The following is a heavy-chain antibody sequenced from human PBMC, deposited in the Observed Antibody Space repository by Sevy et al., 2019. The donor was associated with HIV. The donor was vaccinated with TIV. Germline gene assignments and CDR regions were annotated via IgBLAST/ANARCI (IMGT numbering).Heavy chain of an antibody. CDR3: AKDARLYGDSGEGFDY. D-gene: IGHD4-17*01. CDR1: GFTLDTYV. V-gene: IGHV3-30*18. J-gene: IGHJ4*02. Sequence: GGSLRLSCEVSGFTLDTYVMHWVRQAPGKGLEWVAALSFDETVTYYGESVKGRFTISRDNSKNILFLQMNFLRVDDTVVYCCAKDARLYGDSGEGFDYWGQGTLVTVSS. CDR2: LSFDETVT.